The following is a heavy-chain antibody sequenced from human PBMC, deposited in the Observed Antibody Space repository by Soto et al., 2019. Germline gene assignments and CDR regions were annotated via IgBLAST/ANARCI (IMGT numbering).Heavy chain of an antibody. V-gene: IGHV4-30-4*01. J-gene: IGHJ4*02. CDR3: ARGNDYVYFYDY. CDR2: ISRSGNI. CDR1: GGSLTTGDYY. D-gene: IGHD4-17*01. Sequence: QVQLQESGPGLAKASQTLSLICTVSGGSLTTGDYYWTWIRQSPGEGLEWIGYISRSGNIFYNPSLKSRITISLDTSKDQFSLKLNSVTAADTAVYCCARGNDYVYFYDYWGQGTLVTVSS.